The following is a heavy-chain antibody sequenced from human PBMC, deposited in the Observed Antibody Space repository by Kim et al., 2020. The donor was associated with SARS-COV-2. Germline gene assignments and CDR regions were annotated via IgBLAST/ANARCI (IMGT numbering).Heavy chain of an antibody. CDR1: GCTFSIHW. D-gene: IGHD1-26*01. Sequence: GGSLRLSCAASGCTFSIHWRSLFLQAPGKGLEWVANIKQDGSEKYYVDSVKGRFTISKDNAKNSLYLQMNSLRAEDTAIYYCARDRGGYYYNWGQGTLVTVSS. CDR2: IKQDGSEK. CDR3: ARDRGGYYYN. V-gene: IGHV3-7*03. J-gene: IGHJ4*02.